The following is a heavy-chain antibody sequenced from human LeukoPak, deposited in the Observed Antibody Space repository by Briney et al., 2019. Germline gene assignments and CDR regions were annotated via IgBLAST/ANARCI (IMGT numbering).Heavy chain of an antibody. V-gene: IGHV4-38-2*01. Sequence: SETLSLTCAVSGYSISTGYYWGWIRQPPGKGLEWIGSAIYHSGSTYYNPSLKSRVTISVDTSKNHFSLKLSSVTAADTAVYYCARVNHMWLDPWGQGTLVTVSS. CDR2: AIYHSGST. J-gene: IGHJ5*02. CDR1: GYSISTGYY. CDR3: ARVNHMWLDP.